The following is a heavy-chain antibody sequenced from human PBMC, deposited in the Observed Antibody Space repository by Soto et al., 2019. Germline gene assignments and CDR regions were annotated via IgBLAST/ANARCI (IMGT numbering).Heavy chain of an antibody. CDR1: GGSISSGGYY. J-gene: IGHJ5*02. D-gene: IGHD3-3*01. CDR3: AREKEARFGWFDP. V-gene: IGHV4-31*03. CDR2: IYYSGST. Sequence: SETLSLTCTVSGGSISSGGYYWSWIRQHPGKGLEWIGYIYYSGSTYYNPSLKSRVTISVDTSKNQFSLKLSSVTAADTAVYYCAREKEARFGWFDPWGQGTLVTVSS.